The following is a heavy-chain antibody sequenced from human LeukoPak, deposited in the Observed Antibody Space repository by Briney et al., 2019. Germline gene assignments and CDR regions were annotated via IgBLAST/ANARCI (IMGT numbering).Heavy chain of an antibody. Sequence: GGSLRLSCAASGFTFSSYSMNWVRQAPGKGLEWVSGISWNSGSIGYADSVKGRFTISRDNAKNSLYLQMNSLRAEDTAVYYCARAAYDYVWGSSYLDYWGQGTLVTVSS. CDR2: ISWNSGSI. CDR1: GFTFSSYS. CDR3: ARAAYDYVWGSSYLDY. V-gene: IGHV3-48*04. D-gene: IGHD3-16*01. J-gene: IGHJ4*02.